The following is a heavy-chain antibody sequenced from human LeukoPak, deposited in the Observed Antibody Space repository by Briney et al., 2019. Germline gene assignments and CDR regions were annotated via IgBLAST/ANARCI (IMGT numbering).Heavy chain of an antibody. J-gene: IGHJ4*02. V-gene: IGHV4-59*01. Sequence: SETLSLTCTVSGGSISSYYWSWIRQPPGKGLEWIGYIYYSGSTNYNPSLKSRVTISVDTSKNQISLKLTSVTAADTAVYYCVRAGSLVTPPPLWGQETLVTVSS. D-gene: IGHD3-10*01. CDR2: IYYSGST. CDR1: GGSISSYY. CDR3: VRAGSLVTPPPL.